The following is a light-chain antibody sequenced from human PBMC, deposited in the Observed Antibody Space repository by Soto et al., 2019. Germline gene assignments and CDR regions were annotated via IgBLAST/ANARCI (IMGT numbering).Light chain of an antibody. J-gene: IGLJ1*01. CDR3: CSYAGSYTVL. CDR2: DVS. CDR1: SSDVGGYNY. Sequence: QSALTQPRSVSVSPGQSVTISCTGTSSDVGGYNYVSWYQQHPGKAPKLMIYDVSKRPSEVPHRFSGSKSGNTASLTISGLKAEDETDYYCCSYAGSYTVLFGTSTKVTVL. V-gene: IGLV2-11*01.